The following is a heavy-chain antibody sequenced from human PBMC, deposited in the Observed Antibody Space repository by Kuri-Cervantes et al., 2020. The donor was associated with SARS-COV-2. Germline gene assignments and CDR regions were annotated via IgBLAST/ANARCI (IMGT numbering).Heavy chain of an antibody. CDR2: ISVNNGNT. Sequence: ASVKVSCKASGYTFSSYGISWVRQAPGQGLEWMGWISVNNGNTNYAQKLQGRVNMTTDTTTSTAYMELRSLRSDDTAVYYCARVPIYLGVAGKLAHWGQGTLVTVSS. CDR3: ARVPIYLGVAGKLAH. J-gene: IGHJ5*02. D-gene: IGHD6-19*01. CDR1: GYTFSSYG. V-gene: IGHV1-18*01.